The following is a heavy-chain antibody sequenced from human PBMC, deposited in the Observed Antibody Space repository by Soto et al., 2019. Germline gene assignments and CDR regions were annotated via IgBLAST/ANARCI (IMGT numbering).Heavy chain of an antibody. CDR2: INHSGST. D-gene: IGHD6-13*01. V-gene: IGHV4-34*01. CDR3: ARGRSWYGMDV. Sequence: QVQLQQWGAGLLKPSETLSLTCAVYGGSFSGYYWSWIRQPPGKGLEWIGEINHSGSTNYNPPLKSRVTISVDTSKSQFSLRLSSVTAADTAVYYCARGRSWYGMDVWGQGTTVTVSS. CDR1: GGSFSGYY. J-gene: IGHJ6*02.